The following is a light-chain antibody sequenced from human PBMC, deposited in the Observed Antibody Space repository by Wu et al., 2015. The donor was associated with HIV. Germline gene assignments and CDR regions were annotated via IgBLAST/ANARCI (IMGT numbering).Light chain of an antibody. J-gene: IGKJ4*01. V-gene: IGKV3-11*01. CDR1: QSVTSY. CDR2: DTS. CDR3: QQRSNWPPWLT. Sequence: EIVLTQSPATLSMSPGERATLSCRASQSVTSYFAWYQQKPGQAPRLLIYDTSTRATGVPARFSGSGSGADFTLTISSLEPEDFAVYFCQQRSNWPPWLTFGGGTEVEI.